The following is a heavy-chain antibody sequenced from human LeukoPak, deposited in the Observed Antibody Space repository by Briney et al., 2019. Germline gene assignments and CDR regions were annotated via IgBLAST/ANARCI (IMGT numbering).Heavy chain of an antibody. D-gene: IGHD2-15*01. Sequence: SETLSLTCAVYGGSFSGYYWSWIRQPPGKGLEWIGEINHSGSTNYNPSLKSRVTISVDTSKNQFSLKLSSVTAADTAVYYCAGYKAATPLSFDYWGQGTLVTVSS. CDR2: INHSGST. CDR1: GGSFSGYY. CDR3: AGYKAATPLSFDY. J-gene: IGHJ4*02. V-gene: IGHV4-34*01.